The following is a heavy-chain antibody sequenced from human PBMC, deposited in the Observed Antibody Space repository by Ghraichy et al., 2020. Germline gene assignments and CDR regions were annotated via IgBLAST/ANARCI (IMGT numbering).Heavy chain of an antibody. V-gene: IGHV4-34*01. Sequence: SETLSLTCAVYGGSFSSYYWSWIRQPPGKGLEWIGEINYSGSTNYNPSLKSRVTISVDTSKNQFSLKLSSVTAADTAVYYCARGPHAPIPCSGGSGYSDGNGHNYMDAWGKGTPVTVSS. CDR3: ARGPHAPIPCSGGSGYSDGNGHNYMDA. CDR2: INYSGST. D-gene: IGHD2-15*01. CDR1: GGSFSSYY. J-gene: IGHJ6*03.